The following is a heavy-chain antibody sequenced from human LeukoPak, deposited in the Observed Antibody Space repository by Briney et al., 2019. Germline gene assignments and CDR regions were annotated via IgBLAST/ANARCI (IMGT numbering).Heavy chain of an antibody. V-gene: IGHV3-23*01. J-gene: IGHJ3*02. CDR3: ARDTQGFDI. CDR2: ISGSGGST. Sequence: GGSLRLSCAASRFTFSSSAMSWVRQAPGKGLEWVSTISGSGGSTYSADSVKGRFTISRDNSKNTLYLQMNSLRAEDTAVYYCARDTQGFDIWGQGTMVTVSS. CDR1: RFTFSSSA.